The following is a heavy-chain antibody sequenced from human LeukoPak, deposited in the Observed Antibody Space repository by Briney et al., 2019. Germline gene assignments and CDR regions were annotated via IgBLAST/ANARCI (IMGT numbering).Heavy chain of an antibody. J-gene: IGHJ5*02. CDR2: ISSSSSTI. Sequence: GGSLRLSCAASGFTFSSYSMNWVRQAPGKGLEWVSYISSSSSTIYYADSVKGRFTISRDNAKNTLFLQMNNLRAEDTAVYYCAKETGAGASNWFDPWGQGTLVTVSS. CDR1: GFTFSSYS. V-gene: IGHV3-48*01. D-gene: IGHD7-27*01. CDR3: AKETGAGASNWFDP.